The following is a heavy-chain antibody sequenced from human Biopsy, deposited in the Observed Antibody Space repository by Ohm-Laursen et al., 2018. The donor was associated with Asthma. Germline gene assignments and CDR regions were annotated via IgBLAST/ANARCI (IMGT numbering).Heavy chain of an antibody. CDR2: MYHSGSP. CDR3: VRHQYSSSWSTFDY. J-gene: IGHJ4*02. D-gene: IGHD3-22*01. Sequence: SETLSLTCTVSGGSITSSSYYWGWIRQPPGKGMEWIGSMYHSGSPYYHPALKRRATISVDTSKNQLSLKMSSVTAADTAVYFCVRHQYSSSWSTFDYWGQGALVTVSS. V-gene: IGHV4-39*01. CDR1: GGSITSSSYY.